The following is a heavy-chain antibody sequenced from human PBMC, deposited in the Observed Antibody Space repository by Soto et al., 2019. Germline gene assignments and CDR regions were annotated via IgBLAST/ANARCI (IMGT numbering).Heavy chain of an antibody. D-gene: IGHD6-6*01. CDR2: IYYSGST. V-gene: IGHV4-30-4*01. CDR1: GGSISSGDYY. Sequence: PSETLSLTCTVSGGSISSGDYYWSWIRQPPGKGLEWIGYIYYSGSTYYNPSLKSRVTISVDTSKNQFSLKLSSVTAADTAVYYCAKDRPTTSSSKMDVWGKGTTVTVSS. CDR3: AKDRPTTSSSKMDV. J-gene: IGHJ6*04.